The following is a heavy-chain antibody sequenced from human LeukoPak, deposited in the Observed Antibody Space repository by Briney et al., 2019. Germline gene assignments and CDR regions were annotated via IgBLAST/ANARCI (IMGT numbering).Heavy chain of an antibody. D-gene: IGHD1-1*01. CDR2: IYYSGST. V-gene: IGHV4-59*01. CDR1: GGSISSNY. CDR3: AREKGTDAFDI. J-gene: IGHJ3*02. Sequence: PSETLSLTCTVSGGSISSNYWSWIRQPPGKGLEWIGYIYYSGSTNYNPSLKSRVTISVDTSKNQFSLKLSSVTAADTAVYYCAREKGTDAFDIWGQGTMVTVSS.